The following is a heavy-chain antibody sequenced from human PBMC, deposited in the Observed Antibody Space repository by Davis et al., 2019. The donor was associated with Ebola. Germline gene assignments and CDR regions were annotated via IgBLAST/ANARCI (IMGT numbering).Heavy chain of an antibody. CDR1: GGSISGYY. J-gene: IGHJ6*02. CDR3: ARWPGYCSGGNCYSGLDV. CDR2: FQTTGST. V-gene: IGHV4-4*07. D-gene: IGHD2-15*01. Sequence: PSETLSLTCTVSGGSISGYYWNWIRRPAGKGLEWIGRFQTTGSTNYNPYLKSRVTMSVDTAKNQLSLKLNSVTAADTAVYYCARWPGYCSGGNCYSGLDVWGQGTTVTVSS.